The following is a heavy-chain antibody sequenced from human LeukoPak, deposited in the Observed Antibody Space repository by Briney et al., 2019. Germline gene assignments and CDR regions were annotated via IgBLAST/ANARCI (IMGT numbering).Heavy chain of an antibody. V-gene: IGHV1-46*01. CDR2: INPSGGST. D-gene: IGHD4-23*01. J-gene: IGHJ4*02. Sequence: ASVKVSCKASGYTFTSYYMRWVRQAPGQGLEWMGIINPSGGSTSYAQKFQGRVTMTRDTSTSTVYMELSGLRSEDTAVYYCARVFGGDDYGGNADYWGQGTLVTVSS. CDR3: ARVFGGDDYGGNADY. CDR1: GYTFTSYY.